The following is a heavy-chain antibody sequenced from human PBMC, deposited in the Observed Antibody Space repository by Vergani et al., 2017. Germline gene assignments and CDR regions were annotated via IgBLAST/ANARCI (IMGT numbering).Heavy chain of an antibody. J-gene: IGHJ4*02. Sequence: QVQLVQSGAEVKKPGASVKVSCKASGYTFTTYGLSWVRQAPGQGLEWMGGIIPIFGTANYAQKFQGRVTITADGSTSTAYMELSSLRSEDTAVYYCARQYSSSSPPLDYWGQGTLVTVSS. CDR1: GYTFTTYG. V-gene: IGHV1-69*13. CDR2: IIPIFGTA. CDR3: ARQYSSSSPPLDY. D-gene: IGHD6-6*01.